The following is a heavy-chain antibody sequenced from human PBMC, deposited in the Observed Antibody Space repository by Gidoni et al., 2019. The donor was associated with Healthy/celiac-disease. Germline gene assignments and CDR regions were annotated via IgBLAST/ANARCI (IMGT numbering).Heavy chain of an antibody. Sequence: QVQLQESGPGLVKPSETLSLTCTVSGGSLSSYYWSWIRQPPGKGLEWLGYIYYSGRTNYNPSFKSRVTISVDTSKNQFSLKLSSVTAEDTAVYYCARARGRYSYGSFDYWGQGTLVTVSS. V-gene: IGHV4-59*01. D-gene: IGHD5-18*01. CDR2: IYYSGRT. J-gene: IGHJ4*02. CDR1: GGSLSSYY. CDR3: ARARGRYSYGSFDY.